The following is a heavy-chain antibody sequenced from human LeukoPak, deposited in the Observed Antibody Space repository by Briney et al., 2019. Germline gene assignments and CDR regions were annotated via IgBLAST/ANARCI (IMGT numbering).Heavy chain of an antibody. V-gene: IGHV3-49*04. Sequence: GGSLRLSCTASGFTFGAYAMSWVRQAPGKGLEWVGFIRSKAYGGTTEYAASVKGRFTISRDDSKSIAYLQMNSLKTEDTAVYYCTSSLLMVYAYYYYGMDVWGQGTTVTVSS. CDR1: GFTFGAYA. CDR2: IRSKAYGGTT. J-gene: IGHJ6*02. D-gene: IGHD2-8*01. CDR3: TSSLLMVYAYYYYGMDV.